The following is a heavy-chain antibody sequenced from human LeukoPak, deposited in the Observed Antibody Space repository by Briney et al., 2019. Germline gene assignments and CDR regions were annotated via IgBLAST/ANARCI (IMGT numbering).Heavy chain of an antibody. CDR3: GRGVLTVYHLDY. CDR2: ISAYNGNT. CDR1: GYTFTSYG. D-gene: IGHD3-9*01. J-gene: IGHJ4*02. Sequence: ASVKVSCKASGYTFTSYGISWVRQGPGQGLEWMGWISAYNGNTNYAQKLQGRVTMTTDTSTSTAYMELRSLRSDDTAVYYCGRGVLTVYHLDYWGQGTLVTVSS. V-gene: IGHV1-18*01.